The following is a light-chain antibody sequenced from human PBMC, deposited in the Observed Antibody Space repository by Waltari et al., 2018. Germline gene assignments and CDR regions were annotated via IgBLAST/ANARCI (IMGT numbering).Light chain of an antibody. V-gene: IGLV2-18*02. CDR2: EVN. CDR1: RTDVGSYSR. Sequence: QSALTQPPSVSGSPGQSVTISCTGTRTDVGSYSRVYWYQQPPGSAPKVIIYEVNKRPAGVPDRFSRPTYANTASRTISGIQPEDEADYYCSSYTSSTTLVFGGGTSLTVL. J-gene: IGLJ3*02. CDR3: SSYTSSTTLV.